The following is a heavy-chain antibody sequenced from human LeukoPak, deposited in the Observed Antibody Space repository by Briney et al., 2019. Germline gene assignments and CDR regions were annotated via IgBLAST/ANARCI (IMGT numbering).Heavy chain of an antibody. D-gene: IGHD6-6*01. J-gene: IGHJ4*02. Sequence: SETLSLTCAVYGGSFSGYYWSWIRQPPGTGLEWIGEINHSGSTNYNPSLKSRVTISVDTSKNQFSLKLSSVTAADTAVYYCARQRGWYSSSSPFDYWGQGTLVTVSS. CDR2: INHSGST. CDR3: ARQRGWYSSSSPFDY. CDR1: GGSFSGYY. V-gene: IGHV4-34*01.